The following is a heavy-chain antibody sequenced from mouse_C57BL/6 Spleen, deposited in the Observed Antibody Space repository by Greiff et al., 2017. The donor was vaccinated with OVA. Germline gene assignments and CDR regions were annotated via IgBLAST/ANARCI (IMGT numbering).Heavy chain of an antibody. V-gene: IGHV1-76*01. CDR1: GYTFTDYY. D-gene: IGHD3-2*02. CDR3: ARRGTAQATDAMDY. J-gene: IGHJ4*01. Sequence: QVHVKQSGAELVRPGASVKLSCKASGYTFTDYYINWVKQRPGQGLEWIARIYPGSGNTYYNEKFKGKATLTAEKSSSTAYMQLSSLTSEDSAVYFCARRGTAQATDAMDYWGQGTSVTVSS. CDR2: IYPGSGNT.